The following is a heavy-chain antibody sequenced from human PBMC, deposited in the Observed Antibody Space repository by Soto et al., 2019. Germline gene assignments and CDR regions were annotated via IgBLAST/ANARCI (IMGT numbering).Heavy chain of an antibody. CDR1: GFTFEDFA. D-gene: IGHD6-19*01. CDR3: VKDGDVAVAGTSLF. CDR2: ISWNSGTI. Sequence: ESGGGLVQPGRSLRLSCAASGFTFEDFAMHWVRLAPGKGLEWVSGISWNSGTIGYADSVKGRFTISRDNAKNSLYLQMNSLRAEDSALYFCVKDGDVAVAGTSLFWGQGTLVNVSA. V-gene: IGHV3-9*01. J-gene: IGHJ4*02.